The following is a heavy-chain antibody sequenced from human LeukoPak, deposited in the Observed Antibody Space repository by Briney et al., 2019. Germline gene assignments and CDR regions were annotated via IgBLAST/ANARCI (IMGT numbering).Heavy chain of an antibody. J-gene: IGHJ4*02. CDR2: ISDSGVST. CDR1: GITLSNYG. CDR3: AKRGVVIRVILVGFHKEAYYFDS. D-gene: IGHD3-10*01. V-gene: IGHV3-23*01. Sequence: PGGSLRLSCVVSGITLSNYGMSWGRQAPGKGLEWVAGISDSGVSTNYADSVKGRFTISRDNPKNTLYLQMNSLRAEDTAVYFCAKRGVVIRVILVGFHKEAYYFDSWGQGALVTVSS.